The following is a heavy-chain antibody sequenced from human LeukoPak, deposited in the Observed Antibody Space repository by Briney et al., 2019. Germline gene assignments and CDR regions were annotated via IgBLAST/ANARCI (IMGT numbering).Heavy chain of an antibody. CDR3: ASEGSSSSWPYFDY. CDR2: ISYDGSNK. J-gene: IGHJ4*02. D-gene: IGHD6-13*01. Sequence: GGSLRLSCAASGFTFSSYAMHWVRQAPGKGLEWVAVISYDGSNKYYADSAKGRFTISRDNSKNTLYLQMNSLRAEDTAVYYCASEGSSSSWPYFDYWGQGTLVTVSS. V-gene: IGHV3-30*04. CDR1: GFTFSSYA.